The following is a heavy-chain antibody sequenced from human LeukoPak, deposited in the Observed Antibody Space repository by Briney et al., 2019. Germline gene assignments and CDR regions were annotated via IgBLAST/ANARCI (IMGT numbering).Heavy chain of an antibody. V-gene: IGHV1-24*01. Sequence: ASMKVSCKVSGYTLTELSMHWVRQAPGKGLEWMGRFDPEDGETIYAQKFQGRVTMTEDTSTNTAYMELSSLRSGDTAVYYCATADVAVAGTPDYWGQGTLVTVSS. D-gene: IGHD6-19*01. CDR3: ATADVAVAGTPDY. CDR1: GYTLTELS. J-gene: IGHJ4*02. CDR2: FDPEDGET.